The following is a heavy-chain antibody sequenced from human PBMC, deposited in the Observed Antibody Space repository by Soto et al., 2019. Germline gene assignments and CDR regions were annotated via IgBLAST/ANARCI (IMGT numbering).Heavy chain of an antibody. J-gene: IGHJ4*02. Sequence: PGGSLRLSCAASGLTVSSSYMSWVRQAPGKGLEWVSVIYSGGSTYYADSVRGRFTISRDNSENTLYIQMSSLRADDTAVYYCTNSASWVGEAYWGQGTLVTVSS. CDR1: GLTVSSSY. CDR3: TNSASWVGEAY. V-gene: IGHV3-66*01. CDR2: IYSGGST. D-gene: IGHD3-10*01.